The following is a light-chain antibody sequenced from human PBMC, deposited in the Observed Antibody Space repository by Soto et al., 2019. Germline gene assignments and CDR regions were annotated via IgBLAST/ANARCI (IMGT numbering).Light chain of an antibody. Sequence: QYVLTQPPSASGTPGQRVTISCSGSGSSIGTNTVNWYRQLPGTAPKLLIYGNNQRPSGVPDRFSGSKSGTSASLAISGLRSEDEAEYYCTAWDGSLNNVLFGGGTKLTVL. CDR1: GSSIGTNT. J-gene: IGLJ2*01. V-gene: IGLV1-44*01. CDR2: GNN. CDR3: TAWDGSLNNVL.